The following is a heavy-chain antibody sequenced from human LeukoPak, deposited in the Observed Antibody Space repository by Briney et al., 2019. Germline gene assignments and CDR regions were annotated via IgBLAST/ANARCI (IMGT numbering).Heavy chain of an antibody. D-gene: IGHD6-19*01. V-gene: IGHV1-8*03. CDR2: MNPNSGNT. Sequence: GASVKVSCKASGYTFTSYDINWVRQATGQGLEWMGWMNPNSGNTGYAQKFQGGVTITRNTSISTAYMELSSLRSEDTAVYYCARDQIAVAGTTLDYWGQGTLVTVSS. CDR3: ARDQIAVAGTTLDY. CDR1: GYTFTSYD. J-gene: IGHJ4*02.